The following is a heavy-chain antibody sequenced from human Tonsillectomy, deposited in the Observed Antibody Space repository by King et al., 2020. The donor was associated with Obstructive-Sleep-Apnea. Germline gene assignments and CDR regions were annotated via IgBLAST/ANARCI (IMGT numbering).Heavy chain of an antibody. V-gene: IGHV2-5*02. CDR3: AHRGYSCSNSRCYTPFFDS. CDR1: GFSLNTTGVG. CDR2: IYWDDDK. D-gene: IGHD2-15*01. Sequence: ITLKESSPTLVKPTQTLTLTCTFSGFSLNTTGVGVGWIRQPPGKALEWLALIYWDDDKRYSPSLKTRLTITKDTSKNQVVLTLTNMDPVDTATYFCAHRGYSCSNSRCYTPFFDSWGQGTLVTVSS. J-gene: IGHJ5*01.